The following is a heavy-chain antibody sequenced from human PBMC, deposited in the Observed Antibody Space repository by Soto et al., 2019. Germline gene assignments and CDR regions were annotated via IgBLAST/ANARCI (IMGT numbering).Heavy chain of an antibody. CDR1: GFTFSDYY. D-gene: IGHD2-15*01. V-gene: IGHV3-11*01. J-gene: IGHJ5*02. CDR2: ISSSGSTI. Sequence: GGSLRLSCAASGFTFSDYYMSWIRQAPGKGLEWVSYISSSGSTIYYADSVKGRFTISRGNAKNSLYLQMNSLRAEDTAVYYCARVHCSGGSCYSGNWFDPWGQGTLLTVSS. CDR3: ARVHCSGGSCYSGNWFDP.